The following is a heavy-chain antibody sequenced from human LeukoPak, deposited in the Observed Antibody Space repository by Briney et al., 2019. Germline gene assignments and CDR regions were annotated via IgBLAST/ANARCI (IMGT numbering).Heavy chain of an antibody. J-gene: IGHJ6*02. CDR2: INHSGST. V-gene: IGHV4-34*01. CDR1: GFTFSSYA. CDR3: ARGGSSYDFWSGYYPNYYYYGMDV. D-gene: IGHD3-3*01. Sequence: KTGGSLRLSCAASGFTFSSYAMSWIRQPPGKGLEWIGEINHSGSTNYNPSLKSRVTISVDTSKNQFSLKLSSVTAADTAVYYCARGGSSYDFWSGYYPNYYYYGMDVWGQGTTVTVSS.